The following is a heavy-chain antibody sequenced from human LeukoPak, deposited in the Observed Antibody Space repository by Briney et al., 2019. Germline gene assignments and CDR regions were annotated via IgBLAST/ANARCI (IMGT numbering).Heavy chain of an antibody. D-gene: IGHD3-22*01. CDR3: ASEYYYDSSGYFD. CDR1: GFTFSSYA. CDR2: IYYSGST. Sequence: GSLRLSCAASGFTFSSYAMSWIRQPPGKGLEWIGYIYYSGSTNYNPSLKSRVTISVDTSKNQFSLKLSSVTAADTAVYYCASEYYYDSSGYFDWGQGTLVTVSS. J-gene: IGHJ4*02. V-gene: IGHV4-59*12.